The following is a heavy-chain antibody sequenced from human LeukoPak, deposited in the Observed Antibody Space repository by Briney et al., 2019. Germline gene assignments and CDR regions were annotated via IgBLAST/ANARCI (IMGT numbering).Heavy chain of an antibody. J-gene: IGHJ4*02. V-gene: IGHV4-39*07. CDR3: ARDGGGSDC. CDR1: GGSISSNTYY. Sequence: PSETLSLTCTVSGGSISSNTYYWGWIRQPPGKGLEWIGQIYHSGSTNYNPSLKSRVTISVDKSNNHFSLKLSSVTAADTAVYYCARDGGGSDCWGQGTLVTVSS. D-gene: IGHD2-15*01. CDR2: IYHSGST.